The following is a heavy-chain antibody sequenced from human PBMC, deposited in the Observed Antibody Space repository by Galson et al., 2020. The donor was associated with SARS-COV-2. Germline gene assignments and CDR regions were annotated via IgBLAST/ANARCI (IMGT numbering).Heavy chain of an antibody. CDR1: GYTFTGYY. D-gene: IGHD3-10*01. Sequence: ASVKVSCKASGYTFTGYYMHWVRQAPGQGLEWMGWLNPNSGGTNYAQKFQGRVTMTRDTSISTAYMELSRLRSDDTAVYYCAREGITMVRGVRSWFDPWGQGTLVTVSS. CDR3: AREGITMVRGVRSWFDP. V-gene: IGHV1-2*02. CDR2: LNPNSGGT. J-gene: IGHJ5*02.